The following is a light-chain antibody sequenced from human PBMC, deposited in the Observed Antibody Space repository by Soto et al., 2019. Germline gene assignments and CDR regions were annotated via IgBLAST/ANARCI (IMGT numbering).Light chain of an antibody. J-gene: IGKJ1*01. CDR1: QSISSY. Sequence: DIQMTQSPSSLSASVGDRVAITCRASQSISSYLHWYQQKPGKAPKLLIYAASSLQSGVPSRFSGSGSGTDFNLTISSLQPEDFATYYCQQSYSTPRTFGQGTKVEIK. V-gene: IGKV1-39*01. CDR2: AAS. CDR3: QQSYSTPRT.